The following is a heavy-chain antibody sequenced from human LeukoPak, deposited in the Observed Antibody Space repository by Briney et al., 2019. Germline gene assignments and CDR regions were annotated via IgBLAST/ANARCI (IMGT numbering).Heavy chain of an antibody. CDR1: GGSMKNSF. V-gene: IGHV4-59*01. Sequence: TSETLSLTCTVSGGSMKNSFFSWIRQPPGKGLEWIGYISDSGNTNYNPSLKSRVTFSVDTSKGQFYLNLRSVTAADTALYFCARNRFQPSGAYWFDPWGRGTLVTVSS. J-gene: IGHJ5*02. CDR3: ARNRFQPSGAYWFDP. D-gene: IGHD3-16*01. CDR2: ISDSGNT.